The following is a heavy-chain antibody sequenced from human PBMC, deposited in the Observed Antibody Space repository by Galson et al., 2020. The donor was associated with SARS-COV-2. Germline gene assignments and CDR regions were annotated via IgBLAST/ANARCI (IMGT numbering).Heavy chain of an antibody. CDR2: IKPDGSDK. CDR1: GFTFSSHC. CDR3: ARGHWGRDY. J-gene: IGHJ4*02. D-gene: IGHD7-27*01. V-gene: IGHV3-7*04. Sequence: GESLKISCVGSGFTFSSHCMNWVRQAPGKGLEWVADIKPDGSDKYYVDSVKGRFTIARDNAKNSVHLQMNSLGAEDTAVYYCARGHWGRDYWGQGTLVTVSS.